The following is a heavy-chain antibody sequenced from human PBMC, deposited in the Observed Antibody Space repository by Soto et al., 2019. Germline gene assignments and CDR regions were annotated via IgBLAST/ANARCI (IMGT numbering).Heavy chain of an antibody. D-gene: IGHD3-10*01. CDR3: ALHQGLLWFGELLEYNWFDP. CDR1: GFTFSSYA. Sequence: PGGSLRLSCAASGFTFSSYAMSWVRQAPGKGLEWVSAISGSGGSTYYADSVKGRFTISRDNSKNTLYLQMNSLRAEDTAVYYCALHQGLLWFGELLEYNWFDPWGQGTLVTVSS. J-gene: IGHJ5*02. CDR2: ISGSGGST. V-gene: IGHV3-23*01.